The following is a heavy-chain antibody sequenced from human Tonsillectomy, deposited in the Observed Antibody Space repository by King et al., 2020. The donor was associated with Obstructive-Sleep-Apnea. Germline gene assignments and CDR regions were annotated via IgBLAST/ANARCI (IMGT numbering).Heavy chain of an antibody. CDR3: ARESTAMVRCYYYGMDV. J-gene: IGHJ6*02. V-gene: IGHV1-18*04. CDR2: ISAYNGNT. D-gene: IGHD5-18*01. Sequence: VQLVESGAEVKKPGASVKVSCKASGYTFTSYGISWVRQAPGHGLEWMGWISAYNGNTNYAQKLQGRVTMTTDTSTSTAYMELRSLRSDDTAVYYCARESTAMVRCYYYGMDVWGQGTTVTVSS. CDR1: GYTFTSYG.